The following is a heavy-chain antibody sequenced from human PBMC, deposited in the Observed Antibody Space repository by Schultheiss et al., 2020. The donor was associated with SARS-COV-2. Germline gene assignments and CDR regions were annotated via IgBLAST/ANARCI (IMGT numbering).Heavy chain of an antibody. D-gene: IGHD1-26*01. J-gene: IGHJ3*02. CDR3: VKEGSGSAALFDI. CDR1: GFIFSSYT. Sequence: GGSLRLSCAASGFIFSSYTMNWVRQAPGKGLEWVAYIDRDSATIHYADSVKGRFTISRDNSKNTLCLQMNSLRTEDTAIYYCVKEGSGSAALFDIWGQGTMVTVSS. CDR2: IDRDSATI. V-gene: IGHV3-48*01.